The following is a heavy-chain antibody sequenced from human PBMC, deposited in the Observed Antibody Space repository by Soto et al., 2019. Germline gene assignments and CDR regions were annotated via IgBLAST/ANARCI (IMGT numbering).Heavy chain of an antibody. Sequence: PGGSLRLSCAASGFTFSSYAMSWVRQAPGKKLEWVSAISGSGGSTYYADSVKGRFTISRDNSKNTLYLQMNSLRAEDTAVYYCAKDPLKRKQFWSGYPKPDPWGQGTLVTVSS. J-gene: IGHJ5*02. V-gene: IGHV3-23*01. CDR2: ISGSGGST. CDR1: GFTFSSYA. D-gene: IGHD3-3*02. CDR3: AKDPLKRKQFWSGYPKPDP.